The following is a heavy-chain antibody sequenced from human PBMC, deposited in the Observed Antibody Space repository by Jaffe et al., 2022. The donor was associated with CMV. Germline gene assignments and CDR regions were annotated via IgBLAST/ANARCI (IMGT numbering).Heavy chain of an antibody. J-gene: IGHJ6*03. V-gene: IGHV3-53*02. D-gene: IGHD5-18*01. CDR2: IYSGAST. Sequence: EVQLVETGGGLIQPGGSLRLSCIASGLTVSSNYMTWVRQAPGKGLEWVAVIYSGASTYYADSVNGRFTISRDNSKNTLYLQMNSLRAEDTAVYYCARDAKGERGNRGYYYYYMDVWGKGTTVTVSS. CDR3: ARDAKGERGNRGYYYYYMDV. CDR1: GLTVSSNY.